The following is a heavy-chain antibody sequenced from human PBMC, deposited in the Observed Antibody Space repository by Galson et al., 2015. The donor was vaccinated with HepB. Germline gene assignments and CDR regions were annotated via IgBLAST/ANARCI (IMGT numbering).Heavy chain of an antibody. Sequence: SLRLSCAASGFTFSSYAMSWVRQAPGKGLEWVSAISGSGGSTYYADSVKGRFTISRDNSKSTLYLQMNSLRAEDTAVYYCAKAPITMVRGVISSDQTSYYYYGMDVWGQGTTVTVSS. CDR3: AKAPITMVRGVISSDQTSYYYYGMDV. CDR1: GFTFSSYA. D-gene: IGHD3-10*01. CDR2: ISGSGGST. V-gene: IGHV3-23*01. J-gene: IGHJ6*02.